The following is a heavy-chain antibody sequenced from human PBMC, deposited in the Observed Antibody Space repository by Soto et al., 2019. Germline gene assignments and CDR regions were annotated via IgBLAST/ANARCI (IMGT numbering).Heavy chain of an antibody. D-gene: IGHD3-3*01. J-gene: IGHJ6*02. V-gene: IGHV1-24*01. CDR3: ATVPRITIFGVVIYYYYGREV. Sequence: ASVKLSCKVSGYTLTELSMHWVRQAPGKGLEWMGGFDPEDGETIYAQKFQGRVTMTEDTSTDTAYMELSSLRSEDTAVYYCATVPRITIFGVVIYYYYGREVWGQETTVSISS. CDR2: FDPEDGET. CDR1: GYTLTELS.